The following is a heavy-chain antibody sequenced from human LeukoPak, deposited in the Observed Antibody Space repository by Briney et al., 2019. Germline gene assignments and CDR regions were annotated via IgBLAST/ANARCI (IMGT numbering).Heavy chain of an antibody. D-gene: IGHD4-17*01. CDR3: ARSRDGDYYGMDV. V-gene: IGHV1-2*04. CDR2: INPNSGGT. CDR1: GYTFTGYY. J-gene: IGHJ6*04. Sequence: GASVKVSCKASGYTFTGYYMHWVRQAPGQGLEWMGWINPNSGGTNYAQKFQGWVTMTRDTSISTAYMELSRQRSDDTAVYYCARSRDGDYYGMDVWGKGTTVTVSS.